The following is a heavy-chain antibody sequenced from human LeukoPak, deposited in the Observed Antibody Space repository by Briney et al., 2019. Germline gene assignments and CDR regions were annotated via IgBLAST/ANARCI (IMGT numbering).Heavy chain of an antibody. CDR1: GGIFSSYA. D-gene: IGHD2-8*01. CDR3: ARGGGSRRVQGGVTYYYYMDV. V-gene: IGHV1-69*05. CDR2: IISIFGTA. Sequence: ASVNVSCKASGGIFSSYAISWVRQAPGQGLEWMGGIISIFGTANYEQKFQGRVTITTDESTSTAYMELSSLRSEDTAVYYCARGGGSRRVQGGVTYYYYMDVWGKGTTATVSS. J-gene: IGHJ6*03.